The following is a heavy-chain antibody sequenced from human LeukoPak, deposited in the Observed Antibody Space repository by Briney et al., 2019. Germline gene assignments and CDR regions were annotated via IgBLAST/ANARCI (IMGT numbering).Heavy chain of an antibody. V-gene: IGHV1-18*01. CDR3: ARDGHMTTVTTGLRYYMDV. J-gene: IGHJ6*03. CDR2: IRAYNGHT. D-gene: IGHD4-17*01. Sequence: EASVKVSCKASGYTFSGYGLSWVRQAPGQGLEWMGWIRAYNGHTNYAQNLQGRVTITTDTSTSTAYMELRSLRSDDTAVYYCARDGHMTTVTTGLRYYMDVWGKGPTVTVSS. CDR1: GYTFSGYG.